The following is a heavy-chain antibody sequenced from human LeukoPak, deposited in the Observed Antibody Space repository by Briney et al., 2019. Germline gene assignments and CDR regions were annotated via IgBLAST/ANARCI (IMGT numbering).Heavy chain of an antibody. Sequence: PGGSLRLSCAASGFTFSDYYISWIRQAPGKGLEWVSYIRSSGSTIYYADSVKGRFTISRDNAKNSLYLQMNSLRAEDTAVYYCARWTAAPAGGYFDYWGQGTLVTVSS. CDR3: ARWTAAPAGGYFDY. CDR2: IRSSGSTI. D-gene: IGHD1-14*01. CDR1: GFTFSDYY. J-gene: IGHJ4*02. V-gene: IGHV3-11*01.